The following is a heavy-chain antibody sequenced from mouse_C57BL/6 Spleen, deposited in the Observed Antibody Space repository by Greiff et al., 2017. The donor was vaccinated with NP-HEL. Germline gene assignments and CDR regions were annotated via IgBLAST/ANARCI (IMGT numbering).Heavy chain of an antibody. Sequence: EVKLQESGPELVKPGASVKISCKASGYSFTGYYMNWVKQSPEKSLEWIGEINPSTGGTTYNQKFKAKATLTVDKSSSTAYMQLKSLTSEDSAVYYCARSDGTYAMDYWGQGTSVTVSS. V-gene: IGHV1-42*01. CDR1: GYSFTGYY. CDR2: INPSTGGT. J-gene: IGHJ4*01. D-gene: IGHD1-1*01. CDR3: ARSDGTYAMDY.